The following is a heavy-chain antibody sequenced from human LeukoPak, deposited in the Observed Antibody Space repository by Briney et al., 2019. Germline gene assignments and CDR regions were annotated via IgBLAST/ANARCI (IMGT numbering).Heavy chain of an antibody. CDR3: ARDDPVGGWAFDI. J-gene: IGHJ3*02. Sequence: GGSLRLSCAASGFTVSSKYMSWVRQAPGKGLEWVSVIYSGGSTYYADSVKGRFTISRDNSKNTLYLQMNSLRAEDTAVYYCARDDPVGGWAFDIWGQGTRVTVSS. V-gene: IGHV3-53*01. CDR2: IYSGGST. D-gene: IGHD6-19*01. CDR1: GFTVSSKY.